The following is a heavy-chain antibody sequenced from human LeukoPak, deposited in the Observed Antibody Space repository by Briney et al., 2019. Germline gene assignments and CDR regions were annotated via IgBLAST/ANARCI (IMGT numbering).Heavy chain of an antibody. Sequence: ASVTVSCKASGYTFTRHGINWVRQAPGQGPEWMGWISIFNDNANYAENFQGRVIMTAHTSASTAYMELRSLRSDDTAVYYCARGGNLGGYFYQYMDVWGKGTTVTVSS. J-gene: IGHJ6*03. V-gene: IGHV1-18*01. CDR3: ARGGNLGGYFYQYMDV. CDR1: GYTFTRHG. D-gene: IGHD1-14*01. CDR2: ISIFNDNA.